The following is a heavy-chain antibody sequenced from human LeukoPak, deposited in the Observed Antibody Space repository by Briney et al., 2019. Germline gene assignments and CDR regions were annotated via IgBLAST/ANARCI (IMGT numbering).Heavy chain of an antibody. V-gene: IGHV4-39*01. CDR2: IYYSGRN. Sequence: SETLSLTCTVSGVSISSSSYYWGWIRQPPGKGLEWIGSIYYSGRNYYNPSLKSRVTISVDTSKNQFSLKLSSVTAADTAVYYCARHDRCSSTSCSLYYFDSWGQGTLVTVSS. CDR3: ARHDRCSSTSCSLYYFDS. CDR1: GVSISSSSYY. J-gene: IGHJ4*02. D-gene: IGHD2-2*01.